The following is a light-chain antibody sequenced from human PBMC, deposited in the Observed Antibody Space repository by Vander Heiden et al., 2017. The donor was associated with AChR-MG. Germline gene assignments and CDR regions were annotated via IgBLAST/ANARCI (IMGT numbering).Light chain of an antibody. Sequence: IQLTQSPASLSASVGDTVTITCRARQFISTYLAWYQQPPGKAPKLLIYAASTLQTGVPSRFSGSGSGTDFTLTISSLQPEDVATYYVQQLNNHYFGGGTKVEIK. V-gene: IGKV1-9*01. CDR1: QFISTY. CDR3: QQLNNHY. CDR2: AAS. J-gene: IGKJ4*01.